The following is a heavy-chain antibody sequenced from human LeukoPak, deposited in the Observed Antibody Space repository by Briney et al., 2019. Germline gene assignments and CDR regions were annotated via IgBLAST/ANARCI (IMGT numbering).Heavy chain of an antibody. Sequence: PSETLPLTCTVSGGSSSSGGYNCSWIRQHPGKGLEWIGYIYYCGSTYYNPSLKSRVTISVDTSKNQFSLKLSSVTAADTAVYYCARMGRRDAGTNGVNYYYGMDVWGQGTTVTVSS. CDR2: IYYCGST. CDR1: GGSSSSGGYN. V-gene: IGHV4-31*03. CDR3: ARMGRRDAGTNGVNYYYGMDV. J-gene: IGHJ6*02. D-gene: IGHD2-8*01.